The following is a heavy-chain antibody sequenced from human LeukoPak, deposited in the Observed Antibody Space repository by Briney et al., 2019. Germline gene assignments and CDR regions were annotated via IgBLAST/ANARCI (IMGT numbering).Heavy chain of an antibody. CDR2: ISPSGRST. CDR3: AKASCSSTSCYVDY. V-gene: IGHV3-23*01. Sequence: PGGSLRLSCAASGLTFAKTSMTWVRQAPGKGLEWVSTISPSGRSTYYADSVKGRFTISRDNSKNTLYLQMITLRAGDTAVYYCAKASCSSTSCYVDYWGQGTLVTVSS. J-gene: IGHJ4*02. D-gene: IGHD2-2*01. CDR1: GLTFAKTS.